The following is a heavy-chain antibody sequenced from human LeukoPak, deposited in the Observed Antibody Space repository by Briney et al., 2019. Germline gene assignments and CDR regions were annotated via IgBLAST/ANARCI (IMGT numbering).Heavy chain of an antibody. J-gene: IGHJ3*01. Sequence: SETLSLTCAVSGGSISSSNWWSWVRQPPGKGLEWIGEIYHSGSTNYNPPLKSRVTISVDKSKNQFSLKLSSVTAADTAVYYCACEGYSSLPIFWGQGTMVTVSS. D-gene: IGHD5-18*01. CDR1: GGSISSSNW. CDR2: IYHSGST. V-gene: IGHV4-4*02. CDR3: ACEGYSSLPIF.